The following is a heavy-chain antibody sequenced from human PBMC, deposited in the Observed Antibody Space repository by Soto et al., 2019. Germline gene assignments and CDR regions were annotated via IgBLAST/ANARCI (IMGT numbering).Heavy chain of an antibody. CDR3: AKDLYCSSTSCYGVYYYGMDV. CDR2: ISGSGGST. Sequence: GGSLRLSCAASGFTFSSYAMSWVRQAPGKGLEWVSAISGSGGSTYYADSVKGRFTISRDNSKNTLYLQMNSLRAEDTAVYYCAKDLYCSSTSCYGVYYYGMDVWGQGTTVTVSS. CDR1: GFTFSSYA. J-gene: IGHJ6*02. V-gene: IGHV3-23*01. D-gene: IGHD2-2*01.